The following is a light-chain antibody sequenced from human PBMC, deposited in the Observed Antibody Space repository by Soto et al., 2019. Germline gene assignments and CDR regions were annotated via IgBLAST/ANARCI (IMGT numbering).Light chain of an antibody. V-gene: IGKV1-5*03. CDR3: QRGLT. Sequence: DIQMTQSPSTLSASVGDRGTITCRASQSISSWLAWYQQKPGKAPKLLIYKASSLESGVPSRFRGSGSGTEFTLTSSSLQPDDFATYYCQRGLTFGGGTKVEIK. CDR1: QSISSW. CDR2: KAS. J-gene: IGKJ4*01.